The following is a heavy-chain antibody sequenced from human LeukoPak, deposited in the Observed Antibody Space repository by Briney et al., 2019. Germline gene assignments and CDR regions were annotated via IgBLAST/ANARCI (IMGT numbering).Heavy chain of an antibody. D-gene: IGHD5-24*01. CDR3: AREGDGYRGFDY. Sequence: SETLSLTCTVSGGSISSYYWSWIRQPPGKGLEWIGYIYYSGSTNYNPSLKSRVTISVDTSKNQFSLKLSSVTAADTAVYYCAREGDGYRGFDYWGQGTLVTVSS. CDR1: GGSISSYY. J-gene: IGHJ4*02. V-gene: IGHV4-59*01. CDR2: IYYSGST.